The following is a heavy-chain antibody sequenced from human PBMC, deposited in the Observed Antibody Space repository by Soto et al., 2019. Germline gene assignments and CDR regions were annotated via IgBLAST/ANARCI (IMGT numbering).Heavy chain of an antibody. CDR3: ARVGAIAAAGTRGNWFDP. J-gene: IGHJ5*02. CDR2: INPSGGST. CDR1: GYTFTSYY. Sequence: ASVKVSCKASGYTFTSYYMHWVRQAPGQGLEWMGIINPSGGSTSYAQKFQGRVTMTRDTSTSTVYMELSSLRSEDTAVYYCARVGAIAAAGTRGNWFDPWGQGTLVTVSS. D-gene: IGHD6-13*01. V-gene: IGHV1-46*01.